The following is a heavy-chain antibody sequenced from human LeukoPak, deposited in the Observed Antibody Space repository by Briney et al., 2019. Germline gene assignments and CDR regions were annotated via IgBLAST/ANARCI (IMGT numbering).Heavy chain of an antibody. CDR2: IYYGGST. Sequence: SETLSLTCTVSGGSISSYYWSWIRQPPGKGLEWIGYIYYGGSTNYNPSLKSRVTISVDTSKNQFSLKLSSVTAADTAVYYCARLNYYDSSGYYHNFDYWGQGTLVTVSS. D-gene: IGHD3-22*01. CDR1: GGSISSYY. J-gene: IGHJ4*02. CDR3: ARLNYYDSSGYYHNFDY. V-gene: IGHV4-59*08.